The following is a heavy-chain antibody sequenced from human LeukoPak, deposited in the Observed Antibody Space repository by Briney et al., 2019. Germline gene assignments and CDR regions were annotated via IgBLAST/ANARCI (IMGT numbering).Heavy chain of an antibody. D-gene: IGHD3-3*01. V-gene: IGHV3-30*02. J-gene: IGHJ4*02. Sequence: GGSLRLSCAASGFAFSSYGMHWVRQAPGKGLEWVAFIRYDGSNKYYADSVKGRFTISRDNSKNTLYLQMNSLRAEDTAVYYCAKEAHYDFFGEYWGQGTLVTVSS. CDR1: GFAFSSYG. CDR2: IRYDGSNK. CDR3: AKEAHYDFFGEY.